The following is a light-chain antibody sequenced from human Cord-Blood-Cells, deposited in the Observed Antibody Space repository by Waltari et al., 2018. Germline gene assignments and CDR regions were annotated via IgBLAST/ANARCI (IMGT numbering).Light chain of an antibody. Sequence: QSALNQPASVSGSPGQSITISCTGTSSDVGGYNYVSWYPQHPGKAPKLMIYDVSKRPSGVSNRFSGSKSGNTASLTISGLQAEDEADYSCSSYTSSSTVFGGGTKLTVL. CDR1: SSDVGGYNY. CDR3: SSYTSSSTV. V-gene: IGLV2-14*01. J-gene: IGLJ3*02. CDR2: DVS.